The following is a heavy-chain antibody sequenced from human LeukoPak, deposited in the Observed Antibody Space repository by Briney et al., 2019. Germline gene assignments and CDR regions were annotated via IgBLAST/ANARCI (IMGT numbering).Heavy chain of an antibody. CDR2: MNPNSGNT. CDR3: AIGERELKY. V-gene: IGHV1-8*01. J-gene: IGHJ4*02. Sequence: GASVKVSCKASGNTFSSYDINWARQATGQGLEWMGWMNPNSGNTGYVQKFQGRVTMTRNTSIRTVYMELSSLRSEDTAVYYCAIGERELKYWGQGTLVTVSS. D-gene: IGHD1-26*01. CDR1: GNTFSSYD.